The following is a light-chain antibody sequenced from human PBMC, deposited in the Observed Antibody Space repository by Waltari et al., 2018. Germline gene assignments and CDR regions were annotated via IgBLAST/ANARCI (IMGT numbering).Light chain of an antibody. CDR2: RNN. CDR1: DSNIGGTY. J-gene: IGLJ3*02. V-gene: IGLV1-47*01. Sequence: QSVLTQSPSTSGAPGQTVTISCSGSDSNIGGTYVFWYQQLPGTAPRLLIYRNNQRPSGVPDRISGSKSGTTALLAISGLRSEDEADYYCAAWDDTVSGVVFGGGTKVTVL. CDR3: AAWDDTVSGVV.